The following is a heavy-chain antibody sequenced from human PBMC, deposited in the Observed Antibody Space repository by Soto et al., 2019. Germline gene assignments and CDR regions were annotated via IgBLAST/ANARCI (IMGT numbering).Heavy chain of an antibody. V-gene: IGHV3-11*01. CDR3: ARVMDYGDFFDY. CDR1: GFTFSDYY. D-gene: IGHD4-17*01. J-gene: IGHJ4*02. Sequence: GGSLRLSCAASGFTFSDYYMSWIRQAPGKGLEWVSYISSSGSTIYYADSVKGRFTISRDNAKNSLYLQMNTLRAEDTAVYYCARVMDYGDFFDYWGQGTLVTVSS. CDR2: ISSSGSTI.